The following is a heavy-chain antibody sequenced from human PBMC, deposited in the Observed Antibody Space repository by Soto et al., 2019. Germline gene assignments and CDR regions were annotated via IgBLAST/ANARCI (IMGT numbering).Heavy chain of an antibody. CDR1: GGSFSGYY. J-gene: IGHJ5*02. D-gene: IGHD3-10*01. Sequence: SETLSLTCAVYGGSFSGYYWSWIRQPPGKGLEWIGEINHSGSTNYNPSLKSRVTISVDTSKNQFSLKLSSVTAADTAVYYCARGGATMVRGVIVRWFAPWGQGTLVTISS. CDR3: ARGGATMVRGVIVRWFAP. V-gene: IGHV4-34*01. CDR2: INHSGST.